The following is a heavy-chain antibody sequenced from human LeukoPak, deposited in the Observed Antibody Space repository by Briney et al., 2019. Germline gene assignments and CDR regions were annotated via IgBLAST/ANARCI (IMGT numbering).Heavy chain of an antibody. CDR1: GGSISSYY. CDR2: IYYSGST. V-gene: IGHV4-59*01. J-gene: IGHJ5*02. Sequence: SETLSLTCTVSGGSISSYYWSWIRQPPGKGLEWIGYIYYSGSTNYNPSLKSRVTISVDTSKNQFSLKLSSVTAADTAVYYCARDHWGDSSGSNWFDPWGQGTLVTVSS. CDR3: ARDHWGDSSGSNWFDP. D-gene: IGHD3-22*01.